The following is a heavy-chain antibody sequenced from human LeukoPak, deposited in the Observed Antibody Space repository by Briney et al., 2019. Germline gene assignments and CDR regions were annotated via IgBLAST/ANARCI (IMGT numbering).Heavy chain of an antibody. D-gene: IGHD3-22*01. CDR3: ARRMNYYDSSGSGTWFDP. Sequence: PSETLSLTCTVSGGSISSSSYYWGWIRQPPGKGLEWIGSIYYSGDTYYNPSLKSRVTVSVDTSRNQFSLKLSSVTAVDTAVYYCARRMNYYDSSGSGTWFDPWGQGTLVTVSS. CDR2: IYYSGDT. J-gene: IGHJ5*02. CDR1: GGSISSSSYY. V-gene: IGHV4-39*01.